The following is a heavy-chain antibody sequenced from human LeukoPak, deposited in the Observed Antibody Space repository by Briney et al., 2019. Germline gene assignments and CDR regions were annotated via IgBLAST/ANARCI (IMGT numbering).Heavy chain of an antibody. CDR1: GGSFSGYY. D-gene: IGHD3-22*01. Sequence: SETLSLTCAVYGGSFSGYYWSWIRQPPGKGLEWIGEINHSGSTNYNPSLKSRGTISVDTSKNQCSPKLSPVTAADTPVYYCAPYYDSSGGSFGYWGQGTLVTVSS. CDR2: INHSGST. CDR3: APYYDSSGGSFGY. V-gene: IGHV4-34*01. J-gene: IGHJ4*02.